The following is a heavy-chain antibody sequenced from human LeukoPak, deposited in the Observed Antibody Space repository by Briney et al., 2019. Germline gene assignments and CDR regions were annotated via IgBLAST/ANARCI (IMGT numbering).Heavy chain of an antibody. Sequence: GGSLRLSCAASGFTFTSSYMSWVRQTPGRGLEWVANINQDGSQRSSVDSLKGRFTISRDNANNVLYLQMNSLRVEDTAMYYCARDPEFGALDIWGRGTTVTVSS. CDR2: INQDGSQR. D-gene: IGHD3-10*01. CDR3: ARDPEFGALDI. J-gene: IGHJ3*02. CDR1: GFTFTSSY. V-gene: IGHV3-7*01.